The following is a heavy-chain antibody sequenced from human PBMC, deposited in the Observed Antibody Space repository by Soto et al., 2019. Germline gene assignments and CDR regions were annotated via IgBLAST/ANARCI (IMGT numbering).Heavy chain of an antibody. Sequence: SETLSLTCTVSGGSLRGYSWSWIRQSPGKGLEWIGYVYSGGGTNYSPSFMGRVTISVDTTDNQFSLKLNSVTAADTAVYYCARHGSNLHSGSHYFDLWGQGTLVTVSS. CDR1: GGSLRGYS. D-gene: IGHD3-10*01. CDR3: ARHGSNLHSGSHYFDL. CDR2: VYSGGGT. J-gene: IGHJ4*02. V-gene: IGHV4-59*01.